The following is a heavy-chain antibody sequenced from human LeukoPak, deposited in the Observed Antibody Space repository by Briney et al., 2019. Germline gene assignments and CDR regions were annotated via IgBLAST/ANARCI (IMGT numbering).Heavy chain of an antibody. CDR1: GFTFSSYG. V-gene: IGHV3-30*02. D-gene: IGHD2-2*02. J-gene: IGHJ4*02. Sequence: PGGSLRLSCAASGFTFSSYGMHWVRQAPGKGLEWVAFIRYDGSNKYYADSVKGRFTISRDNSKNTLYLQMNSLRAEDTAVYYCAKEAMDELLYVGTHYFDYWGQGTLVTVSS. CDR3: AKEAMDELLYVGTHYFDY. CDR2: IRYDGSNK.